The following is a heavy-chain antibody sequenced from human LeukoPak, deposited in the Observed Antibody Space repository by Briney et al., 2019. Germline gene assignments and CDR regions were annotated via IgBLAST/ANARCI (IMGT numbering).Heavy chain of an antibody. V-gene: IGHV3-23*01. J-gene: IGHJ4*02. Sequence: GGSLRLSCAASGFTFSSYAMCWVRQAPGKGLEWVSFMKGRFTISRDNPRNTLYMQMNSLRDEDTAVYYCAIMHGYYDGSGYWVQWGQGTLVTVSS. CDR3: AIMHGYYDGSGYWVQ. CDR1: GFTFSSYA. D-gene: IGHD3-22*01.